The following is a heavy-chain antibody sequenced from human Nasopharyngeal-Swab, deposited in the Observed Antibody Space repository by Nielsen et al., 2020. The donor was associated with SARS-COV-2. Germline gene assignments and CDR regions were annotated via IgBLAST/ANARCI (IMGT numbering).Heavy chain of an antibody. CDR1: GGTFSSYA. CDR3: ARDIILPDTIFGVVIPQTDVMDV. Sequence: ASVKVSCKASGGTFSSYAISWVRQAPGQGLEWMGIINPSGGSTSYAQKFQGRVTMTRDTSTSTVYMELSSLRSEDTAVYYCARDIILPDTIFGVVIPQTDVMDVWGQGTTVTVSS. J-gene: IGHJ6*02. D-gene: IGHD3-3*01. V-gene: IGHV1-46*01. CDR2: INPSGGST.